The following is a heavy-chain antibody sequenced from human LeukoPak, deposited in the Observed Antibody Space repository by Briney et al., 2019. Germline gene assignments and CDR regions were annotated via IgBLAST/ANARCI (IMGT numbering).Heavy chain of an antibody. Sequence: PSETLSLTCTVSGGSISSYYWSWIRQPPGKGLEWIGYIYYSGNTNYNPSLKSRVTISGDTSKNQFSLKLRSVTAADTAVYYCGKLNGDYVTNWGQGTLVTVSS. J-gene: IGHJ4*02. CDR1: GGSISSYY. V-gene: IGHV4-59*01. D-gene: IGHD4-17*01. CDR2: IYYSGNT. CDR3: GKLNGDYVTN.